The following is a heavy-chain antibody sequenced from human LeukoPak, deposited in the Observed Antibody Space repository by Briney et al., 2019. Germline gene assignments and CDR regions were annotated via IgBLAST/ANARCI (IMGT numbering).Heavy chain of an antibody. CDR2: IWYDGSNK. V-gene: IGHV3-33*01. J-gene: IGHJ4*02. CDR1: GFTFSSYG. D-gene: IGHD1-26*01. CDR3: ARESSGSYFDY. Sequence: TGGSLRLSCAASGFTFSSYGKPWVRQAPGKGLEWVAVIWYDGSNKYYADSVKGRFTISRDNSKNTLYLQMNSLRAEDTAVYYCARESSGSYFDYWGQGTLVTVSS.